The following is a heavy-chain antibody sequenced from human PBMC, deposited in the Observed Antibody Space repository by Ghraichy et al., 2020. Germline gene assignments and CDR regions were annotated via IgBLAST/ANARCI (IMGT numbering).Heavy chain of an antibody. D-gene: IGHD1-1*01. Sequence: TLSLTCTVSGGSISSGTHHWSWIRQPAGKGLEWIGRIYTTGNTNYNPSLKSRVTISGDASKNQFSLKLSSVTAADTAVYYCARDGHGTGGDGFDIWGQGTMVTVSS. CDR1: GGSISSGTHH. CDR2: IYTTGNT. CDR3: ARDGHGTGGDGFDI. V-gene: IGHV4-61*02. J-gene: IGHJ3*02.